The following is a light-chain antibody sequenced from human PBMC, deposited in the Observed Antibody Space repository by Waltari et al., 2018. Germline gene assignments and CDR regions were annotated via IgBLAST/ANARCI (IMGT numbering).Light chain of an antibody. Sequence: QLVLTQSPSASASLGASVKLTCTLSSGHSSKIVAWHQPQPEKGPRVLMKVNSDGSHSKGDEIPVRFSGASSGAERYLTISTVQSEDEAVYYCQTGGHGTWVFGGGTKLTVL. J-gene: IGLJ3*02. CDR1: SGHSSKI. CDR2: VNSDGSH. CDR3: QTGGHGTWV. V-gene: IGLV4-69*02.